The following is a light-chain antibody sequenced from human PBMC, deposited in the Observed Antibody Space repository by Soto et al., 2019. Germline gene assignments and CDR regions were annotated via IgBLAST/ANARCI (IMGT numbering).Light chain of an antibody. Sequence: DIVMNQSHLSLIVTPGEPASISCSSSGSLLHNNGYSYLDWYLQKQGQSPQLLINLSSYRASGVPDRCSGSGSGTDFTLKISRVEAEDVGVYYCMQALQSPWTFGQGT. J-gene: IGKJ1*01. V-gene: IGKV2-28*01. CDR2: LSS. CDR3: MQALQSPWT. CDR1: GSLLHNNGYSY.